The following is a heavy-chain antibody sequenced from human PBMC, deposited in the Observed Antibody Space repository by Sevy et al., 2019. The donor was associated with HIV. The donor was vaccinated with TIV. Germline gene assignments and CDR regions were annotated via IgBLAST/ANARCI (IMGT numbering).Heavy chain of an antibody. J-gene: IGHJ6*02. CDR3: ATSSYYYYGVDV. V-gene: IGHV4-61*01. Sequence: SETLSLTCTVSGGSVSSGSYYWSWIRQPPGKGLEWIGYIYYSGSTNYNPSLKSRVTISVDTSKNQFSLKLSSVTAADTAVYYCATSSYYYYGVDVWGQGTTVTVSS. CDR2: IYYSGST. D-gene: IGHD3-10*01. CDR1: GGSVSSGSYY.